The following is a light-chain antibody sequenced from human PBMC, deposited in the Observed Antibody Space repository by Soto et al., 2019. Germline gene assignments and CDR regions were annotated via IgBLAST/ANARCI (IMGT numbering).Light chain of an antibody. V-gene: IGLV1-40*01. Sequence: QSVLTQPPSVSGAPGQRVTISCTGRSSNIWAGYDVHWYQQLPGPAPKLLIYGNSNRPSGVPDRFSGSKSGTSASLAITGLQAEDEADYYCQSYDSSLSGSVFGGGTKATVL. J-gene: IGLJ3*02. CDR2: GNS. CDR3: QSYDSSLSGSV. CDR1: SSNIWAGYD.